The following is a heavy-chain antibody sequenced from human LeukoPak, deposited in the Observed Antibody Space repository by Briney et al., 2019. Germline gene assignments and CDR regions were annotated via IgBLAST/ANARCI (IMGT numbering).Heavy chain of an antibody. D-gene: IGHD2-15*01. V-gene: IGHV4-59*01. CDR1: GGSISSYY. CDR3: ARDGGMVAAGFDY. Sequence: SETLSFTCTVSGGSISSYYWSWIRQPPGKGLEWIGYIYYSGSTYYNPSLRSRVTISVDTSKNQFSLKLSSVTAADTAVYYCARDGGMVAAGFDYWGQGTLVTVSS. CDR2: IYYSGST. J-gene: IGHJ4*02.